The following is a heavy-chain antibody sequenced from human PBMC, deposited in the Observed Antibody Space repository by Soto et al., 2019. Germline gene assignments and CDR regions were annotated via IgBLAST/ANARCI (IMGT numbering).Heavy chain of an antibody. Sequence: QVQLVQSGAEEKKPGASVKVSCKASGYTFTSYAMHWVRQAPGQRLEWMGWINAGNGNTKYSQKFQGRVTITRDTSASTAYMELSSLRSEDTAVYYCARASSGYYYLDYWGQGTLVTVSS. CDR2: INAGNGNT. D-gene: IGHD3-22*01. CDR3: ARASSGYYYLDY. J-gene: IGHJ4*02. CDR1: GYTFTSYA. V-gene: IGHV1-3*05.